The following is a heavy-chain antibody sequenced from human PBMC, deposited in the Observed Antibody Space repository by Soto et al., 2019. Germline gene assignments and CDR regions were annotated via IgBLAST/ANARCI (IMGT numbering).Heavy chain of an antibody. D-gene: IGHD2-2*01. V-gene: IGHV3-15*01. J-gene: IGHJ4*02. CDR1: GFTFSNAW. CDR2: IKSKTDGGTT. Sequence: EVQLVESGGGLVKPGGSLRLSCAASGFTFSNAWMSWVRQAPGKGLEWVGRIKSKTDGGTTDYAAPVKGRFTISRDDSKNTLYLQMNSLKTEDTAVYYCTTEGYCSSTSCQDFDYWGQGTLVTVSS. CDR3: TTEGYCSSTSCQDFDY.